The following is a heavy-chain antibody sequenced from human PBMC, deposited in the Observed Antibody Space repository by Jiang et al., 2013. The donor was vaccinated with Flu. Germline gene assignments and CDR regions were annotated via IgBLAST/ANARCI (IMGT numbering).Heavy chain of an antibody. CDR1: GGSISSGGYY. Sequence: GPGLVKPSQTLSLTCTVSGGSISSGGYYWSWIRQHPGKGLEWIGYIYYSGSTYYNPSLKSRVTISVDTSKNQFSLKLSSVTAADTAVYYCARCLDSSGYFPSAPFDYWGQGTLVTVSS. D-gene: IGHD3-22*01. V-gene: IGHV4-31*03. CDR3: ARCLDSSGYFPSAPFDY. J-gene: IGHJ4*02. CDR2: IYYSGST.